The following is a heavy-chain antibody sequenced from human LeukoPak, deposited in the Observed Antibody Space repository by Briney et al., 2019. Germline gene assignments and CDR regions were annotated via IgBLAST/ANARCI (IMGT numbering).Heavy chain of an antibody. CDR1: GGTFSSYA. D-gene: IGHD2-2*01. J-gene: IGHJ6*02. Sequence: ASVKVSCKASGGTFSSYAISWVRQAPGQGLEWMGRIIPILGIANYAQKFQGRVTITADKSTSTAYMELSSLRSEDTAVYYCARDSGYCSSTSCSYYYYYGMDVWGQGTTVTVSS. V-gene: IGHV1-69*04. CDR3: ARDSGYCSSTSCSYYYYYGMDV. CDR2: IIPILGIA.